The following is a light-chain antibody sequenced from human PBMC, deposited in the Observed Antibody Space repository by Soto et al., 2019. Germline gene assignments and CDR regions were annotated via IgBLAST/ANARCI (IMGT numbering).Light chain of an antibody. CDR2: AAS. CDR3: QQSYSTPLT. J-gene: IGKJ4*01. CDR1: QSISSY. V-gene: IGKV1-39*01. Sequence: DIQMTQYPSSLSASVGDRVTITCRASQSISSYLNWYQQKPGKAPKLLIYAASSLQSGVPSRFSGSGSGTDFTLTISSLQPEDFATYYCQQSYSTPLTFGGGAKV.